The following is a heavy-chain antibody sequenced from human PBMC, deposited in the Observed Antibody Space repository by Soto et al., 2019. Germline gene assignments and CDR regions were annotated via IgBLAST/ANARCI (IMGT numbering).Heavy chain of an antibody. Sequence: GGSLRLSCAASDFTFSFGSYGMNWVRQAPGKGLEWVATISPDGRGTHYADSVKGRFTISRDNSKSTLSLQMDGLRAEDTAVYYCAKDPSTGPADYWGQGTLVTVSS. J-gene: IGHJ4*02. D-gene: IGHD3-9*01. V-gene: IGHV3-23*01. CDR2: ISPDGRGT. CDR1: DFTFSFGSYG. CDR3: AKDPSTGPADY.